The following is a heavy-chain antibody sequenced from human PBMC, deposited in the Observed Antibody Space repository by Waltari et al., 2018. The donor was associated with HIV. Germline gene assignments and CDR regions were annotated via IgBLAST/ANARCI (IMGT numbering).Heavy chain of an antibody. Sequence: EVQLVESGGGLIEPGGSLGRCCASSDSTVSSNSMSWVRQAPGKGLEWVSVIYSGGSRYYADSVKGRFTISRDNSKNTLSLHMNSLGPEDTAVYYCARDPRSSGYYGMDVWGQGTTVTVSS. CDR1: DSTVSSNS. J-gene: IGHJ6*02. D-gene: IGHD1-26*01. CDR3: ARDPRSSGYYGMDV. CDR2: IYSGGSR. V-gene: IGHV3-53*01.